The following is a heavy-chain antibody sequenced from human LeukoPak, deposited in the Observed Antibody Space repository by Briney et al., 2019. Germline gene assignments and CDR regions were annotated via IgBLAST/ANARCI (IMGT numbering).Heavy chain of an antibody. V-gene: IGHV3-74*01. D-gene: IGHD4-23*01. CDR3: ARGRPHGNDY. CDR2: IASDGSST. Sequence: GGSLRLSCTASGFTFSSHWMNWVRQAPGKGLVWVSRIASDGSSTTYADSVKGRFSISRDNAKNTLYLQMNSLRVEDTAVYYCARGRPHGNDYWGQGTLVTVSS. J-gene: IGHJ4*02. CDR1: GFTFSSHW.